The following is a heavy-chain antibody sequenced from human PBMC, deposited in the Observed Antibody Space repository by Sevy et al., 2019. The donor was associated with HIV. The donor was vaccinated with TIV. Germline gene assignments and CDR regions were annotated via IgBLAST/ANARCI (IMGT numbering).Heavy chain of an antibody. D-gene: IGHD3-3*01. Sequence: SETLSLTCAVSGGSISSGGYSWSWIRQPPGKGLEWIGYIYHSGSTYYNPSLKSRVTISVDRSKNQFPLKLSSVTAADTAVYYCARALYDFWSGYYQPTFDYWGQGTLVTVSS. CDR1: GGSISSGGYS. V-gene: IGHV4-30-2*01. CDR3: ARALYDFWSGYYQPTFDY. CDR2: IYHSGST. J-gene: IGHJ4*02.